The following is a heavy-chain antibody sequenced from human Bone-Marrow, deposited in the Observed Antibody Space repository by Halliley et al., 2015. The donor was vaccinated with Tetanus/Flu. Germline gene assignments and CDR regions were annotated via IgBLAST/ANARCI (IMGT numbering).Heavy chain of an antibody. D-gene: IGHD2-15*01. CDR3: AQGDRGYCSGGSCYSTK. V-gene: IGHV3-43*02. Sequence: ISGDGGSTYYADSAKGRFAISRDNSKNSLHLQMKSLRTEDGALYYCAQGDRGYCSGGSCYSTKWGQGTLVTVSS. CDR2: ISGDGGST. J-gene: IGHJ4*02.